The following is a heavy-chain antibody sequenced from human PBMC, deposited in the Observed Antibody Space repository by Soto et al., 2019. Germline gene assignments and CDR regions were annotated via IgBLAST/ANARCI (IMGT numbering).Heavy chain of an antibody. CDR3: TVWGSGNDFGAA. CDR1: GFTFSDHY. V-gene: IGHV3-72*01. J-gene: IGHJ4*02. D-gene: IGHD3-10*01. Sequence: EVQFVESGGGLVQPGGSLRLSCAASGFTFSDHYMDWVRQAPGKGLEWVGRSKNKADSYTTEYAASVKGRFTISRDGSKNTLFLQMSSLKTEDTAVYYCTVWGSGNDFGAAWGQGILVTVSS. CDR2: SKNKADSYTT.